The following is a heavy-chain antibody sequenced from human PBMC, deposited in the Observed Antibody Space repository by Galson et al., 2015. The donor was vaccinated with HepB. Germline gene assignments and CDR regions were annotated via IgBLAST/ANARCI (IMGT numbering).Heavy chain of an antibody. D-gene: IGHD2-15*01. V-gene: IGHV1-18*01. CDR2: ISAYNGNT. J-gene: IGHJ6*02. CDR1: GYTFTSYG. Sequence: SVKVSCKASGYTFTSYGISWVRQAPGQGLEWMGWISAYNGNTNYAQKLQGRVTMTTDTSTSTAYMELRSLRSDDTAVYYCARGGARGYCSGGSCFSGVWGQGTTVTVSS. CDR3: ARGGARGYCSGGSCFSGV.